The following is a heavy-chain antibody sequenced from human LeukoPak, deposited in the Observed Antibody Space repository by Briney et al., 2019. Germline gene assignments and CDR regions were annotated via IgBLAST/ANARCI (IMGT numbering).Heavy chain of an antibody. D-gene: IGHD3-10*01. Sequence: SQTLSLTCAVSGGSISSGGYSWSWIRQPPGKGLEWIGYIYHSGSTYYNPSLKSRVTISVDTSKNQFSLKLSSVTAADTAVYYCARGRRYYYGSGSYPPFDYWGQGTLVTVSS. CDR3: ARGRRYYYGSGSYPPFDY. CDR2: IYHSGST. CDR1: GGSISSGGYS. V-gene: IGHV4-30-2*01. J-gene: IGHJ4*02.